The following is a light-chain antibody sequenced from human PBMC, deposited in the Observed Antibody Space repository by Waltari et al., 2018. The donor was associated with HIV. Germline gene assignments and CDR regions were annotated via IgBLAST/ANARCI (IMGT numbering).Light chain of an antibody. J-gene: IGKJ1*01. Sequence: DIVMTQSPDSLAVSLGARATINCKSSQSVLSSSHKKIFLAWYQQKPGQSPKLLIFWASTRESGVPDLFSGSGSGTDFTLTISSLEAEDVAVYYCQQYYDTPPTFGQGTKVEIK. CDR2: WAS. CDR1: QSVLSSSHKKIF. V-gene: IGKV4-1*01. CDR3: QQYYDTPPT.